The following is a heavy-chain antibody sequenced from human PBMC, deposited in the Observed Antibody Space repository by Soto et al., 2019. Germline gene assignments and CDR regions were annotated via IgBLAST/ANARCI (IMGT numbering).Heavy chain of an antibody. D-gene: IGHD1-1*01. Sequence: GASVKVSCKACGYTFSSYAISWVRQAPGQGLEWMGGIIPIFGTANYAQKFQGRVTITADESTSTAYMELSSLRSEDTAVYYCTRDRPPVVHDYWGQGTLVTVSS. CDR1: GYTFSSYA. CDR2: IIPIFGTA. V-gene: IGHV1-69*13. J-gene: IGHJ4*02. CDR3: TRDRPPVVHDY.